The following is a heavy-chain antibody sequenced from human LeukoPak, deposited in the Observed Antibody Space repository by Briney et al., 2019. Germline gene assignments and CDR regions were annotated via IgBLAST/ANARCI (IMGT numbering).Heavy chain of an antibody. CDR2: ISGSGGST. CDR3: AKVPNLWFGESLTYYFDY. CDR1: GFTFSSYA. V-gene: IGHV3-23*01. D-gene: IGHD3-10*01. J-gene: IGHJ4*02. Sequence: PGGPLRLSCAASGFTFSSYAMSWVRQAPGKGLEWVSAISGSGGSTYYADSVKGRFTISRDNSKNTLYLQMNSLRAEDTAVYHCAKVPNLWFGESLTYYFDYWGQGTLVTVSS.